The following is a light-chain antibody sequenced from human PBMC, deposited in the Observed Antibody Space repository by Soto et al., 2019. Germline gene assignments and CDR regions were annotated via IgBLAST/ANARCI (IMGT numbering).Light chain of an antibody. CDR2: SNN. CDR1: TSNIGSNT. Sequence: SALTQPPSASGTPGQRVTISCSGSTSNIGSNTVNWYQQLPGTAPKLLIYSNNQRPSGVPDRFSGSKSGTSASLAISGLQSEDEADYYCAAWDESLSGYVFGTGTKVTV. J-gene: IGLJ1*01. V-gene: IGLV1-44*01. CDR3: AAWDESLSGYV.